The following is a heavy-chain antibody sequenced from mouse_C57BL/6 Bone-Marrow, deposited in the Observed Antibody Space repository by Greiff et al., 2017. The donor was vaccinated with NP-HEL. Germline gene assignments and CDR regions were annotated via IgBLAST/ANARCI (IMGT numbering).Heavy chain of an antibody. D-gene: IGHD2-3*01. CDR1: GFTFSDAW. Sequence: EVKVEESGGGLVQPGGSMKLSCAASGFTFSDAWMDWVRQSPEKGLEWVAEIRNKANNHATYYAESVKGRFTISRDDSKSSVYLQMNSLRAEDTGIYYCTRHDDTRDYFDYWGQGTTLTVSS. V-gene: IGHV6-6*01. CDR3: TRHDDTRDYFDY. CDR2: IRNKANNHAT. J-gene: IGHJ2*01.